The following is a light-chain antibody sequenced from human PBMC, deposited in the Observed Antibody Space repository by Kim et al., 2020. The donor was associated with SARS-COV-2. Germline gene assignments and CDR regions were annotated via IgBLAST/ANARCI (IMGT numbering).Light chain of an antibody. J-gene: IGKJ2*01. CDR1: QGIRNY. Sequence: SACGGNRVTITCRASQGIRNYLAWFQQTPEKAPKSLIYGASSLQNGVPERFSDCRSETDFTLTNSSLQPGDFATYYCQQYNIFPYTFGQGTELEI. V-gene: IGKV1-16*01. CDR2: GAS. CDR3: QQYNIFPYT.